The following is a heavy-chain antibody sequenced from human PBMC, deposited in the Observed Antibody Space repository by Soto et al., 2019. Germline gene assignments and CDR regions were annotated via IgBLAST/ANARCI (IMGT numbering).Heavy chain of an antibody. D-gene: IGHD3-9*01. CDR3: AKPPQKSRYFDWLLSYFDY. CDR1: GFTFSSYA. CDR2: ISGSGGST. V-gene: IGHV3-23*01. J-gene: IGHJ4*02. Sequence: GGSLRLSCAASGFTFSSYAMSWVRQAPGKGLEWVSAISGSGGSTYYADSVKGRFTISRDNSKNTLYLQMNSLRAEDTAVYYCAKPPQKSRYFDWLLSYFDYWGQGTLVTVSS.